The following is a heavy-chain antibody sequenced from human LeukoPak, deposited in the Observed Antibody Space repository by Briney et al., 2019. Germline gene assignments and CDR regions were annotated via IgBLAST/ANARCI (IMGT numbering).Heavy chain of an antibody. D-gene: IGHD1-7*01. V-gene: IGHV3-7*01. Sequence: PGGSLRLSCAASGFTFSSYWMSWVRQAPGKGLEWVANIKQDGSEKYYVDSVKGRFTISRDNAKNSLYLQMNSLRDEDTAVYYCARGRITGTTPSNHWGQGTLVTVSS. CDR1: GFTFSSYW. J-gene: IGHJ5*02. CDR3: ARGRITGTTPSNH. CDR2: IKQDGSEK.